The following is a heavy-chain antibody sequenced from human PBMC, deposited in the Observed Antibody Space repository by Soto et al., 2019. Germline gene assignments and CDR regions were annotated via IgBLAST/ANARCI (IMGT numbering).Heavy chain of an antibody. CDR2: IYYSGST. J-gene: IGHJ4*02. D-gene: IGHD1-1*01. CDR3: ATRGATRTFYFDY. V-gene: IGHV4-39*01. Sequence: SETLSLTCTVSGGSISSSSYYWGWIRQPPGKGLEWIGSIYYSGSTYYNPSLKSRVTISVDTSKNQFSLKLSSVTAADTAVYYCATRGATRTFYFDYWGQGTLVTVSS. CDR1: GGSISSSSYY.